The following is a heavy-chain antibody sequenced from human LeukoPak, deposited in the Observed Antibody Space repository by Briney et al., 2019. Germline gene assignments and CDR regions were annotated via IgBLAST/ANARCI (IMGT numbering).Heavy chain of an antibody. J-gene: IGHJ4*02. Sequence: GGSLRLSCAASGFTFSSYSMNWVRQAPGKGLEWVSSISSSSSYIYYADSVKGRFTISRDNAKNSLYLQMNSLKTEDTAVYYCATGVVTGTSRWGQGTLVTVSS. CDR2: ISSSSSYI. D-gene: IGHD1-1*01. CDR1: GFTFSSYS. CDR3: ATGVVTGTSR. V-gene: IGHV3-21*03.